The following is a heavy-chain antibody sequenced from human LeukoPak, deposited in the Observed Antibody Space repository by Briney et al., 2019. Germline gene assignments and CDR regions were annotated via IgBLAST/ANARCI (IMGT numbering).Heavy chain of an antibody. CDR1: GFTFSSYS. V-gene: IGHV3-21*01. CDR3: ATSMQVGVDY. J-gene: IGHJ4*02. CDR2: ISSGGSYI. Sequence: PGGSLRLSCAASGFTFSSYSMNWVRQAPGKGLEWVSSISSGGSYIYYADSVKGRFTISRDNAKNSLYLQMNSLRAEDTAVYYCATSMQVGVDYWGQGTLVTVSS.